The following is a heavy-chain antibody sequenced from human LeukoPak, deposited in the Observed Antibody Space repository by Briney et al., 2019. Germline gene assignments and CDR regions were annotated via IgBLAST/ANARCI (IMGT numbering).Heavy chain of an antibody. J-gene: IGHJ4*02. Sequence: SSETLSLTCTVSGGSISSSSYYWGWIRQPPGKGLEWIGSIYYSGSTYYNPSLKSRVTISVDTSKNQFSLKLSSVTAADTAVYYCARESSIAARPFDYWGQGTLVTVSP. CDR1: GGSISSSSYY. CDR3: ARESSIAARPFDY. CDR2: IYYSGST. D-gene: IGHD6-6*01. V-gene: IGHV4-39*07.